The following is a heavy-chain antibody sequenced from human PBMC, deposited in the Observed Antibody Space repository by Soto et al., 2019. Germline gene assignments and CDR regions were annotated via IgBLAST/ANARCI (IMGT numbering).Heavy chain of an antibody. J-gene: IGHJ4*02. D-gene: IGHD3-22*01. CDR1: DVSISRYY. CDR3: ATTNGAYSYDSSY. V-gene: IGHV4-59*12. Sequence: SETLSLTCPVSDVSISRYYWSWIRPPPGKGLEWIGYIYYSGSTNYNPSLKSRVTISVDTSKNQFSLRLSSVTAADTAVYYCATTNGAYSYDSSYWGQGNLVTVSS. CDR2: IYYSGST.